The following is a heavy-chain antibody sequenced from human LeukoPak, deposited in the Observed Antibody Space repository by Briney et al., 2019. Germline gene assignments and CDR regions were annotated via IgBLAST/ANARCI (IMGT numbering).Heavy chain of an antibody. J-gene: IGHJ4*02. CDR1: GGSFSGYY. Sequence: SETLSFTCAVYGGSFSGYYWSWIRQPPGKGLEWTGEINHSGSTNYNPSLKSRVTISVDTSKNQFSLKLSSVTAADTAVYYCARGPIVVVPAAIPAFDYWGQGTLVTVSS. D-gene: IGHD2-2*02. CDR2: INHSGST. V-gene: IGHV4-34*01. CDR3: ARGPIVVVPAAIPAFDY.